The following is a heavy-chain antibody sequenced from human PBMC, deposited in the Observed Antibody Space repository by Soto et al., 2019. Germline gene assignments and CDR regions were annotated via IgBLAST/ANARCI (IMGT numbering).Heavy chain of an antibody. Sequence: SVKVSCKASGFTFTSSAFQWVRQARGQRLEWIGWIAVGSGYTNYAQRFQDRVTLTRDMSTATTHMELSRLTSEDTAIYYCAADATAWQQMVPSDYWGQGTLVTVSS. CDR2: IAVGSGYT. J-gene: IGHJ4*02. D-gene: IGHD2-8*01. CDR1: GFTFTSSA. V-gene: IGHV1-58*01. CDR3: AADATAWQQMVPSDY.